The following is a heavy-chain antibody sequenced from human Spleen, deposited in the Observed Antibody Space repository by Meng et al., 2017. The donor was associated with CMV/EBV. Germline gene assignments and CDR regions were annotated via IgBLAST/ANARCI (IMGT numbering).Heavy chain of an antibody. J-gene: IGHJ4*02. D-gene: IGHD2-2*01. CDR3: AKDSGGVREYQLLHYFDY. Sequence: GGSLSLSCAASGFTFSSSAMPWVRQAPGKGLEWVAFIRYDGSNKYYADSVKGRFTISRDNSKNTLYLQMNSLRAEDTAVYYCAKDSGGVREYQLLHYFDYWGQGTLVTVSS. V-gene: IGHV3-30*02. CDR1: GFTFSSSA. CDR2: IRYDGSNK.